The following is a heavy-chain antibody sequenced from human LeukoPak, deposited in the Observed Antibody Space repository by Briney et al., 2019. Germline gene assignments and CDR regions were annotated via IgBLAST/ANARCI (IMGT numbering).Heavy chain of an antibody. V-gene: IGHV3-66*04. J-gene: IGHJ4*02. CDR2: IYSGGST. Sequence: GGSLRLSCAASGFTVSSNYMSWVRQAPGKGLEWVSVIYSGGSTYYADSVKGRFTISRDNSKNTLYLQMNSLRAEDTAVYYCARHPYSYYTSGYYYDYWGQGTLVTVSS. CDR3: ARHPYSYYTSGYYYDY. D-gene: IGHD3-22*01. CDR1: GFTVSSNY.